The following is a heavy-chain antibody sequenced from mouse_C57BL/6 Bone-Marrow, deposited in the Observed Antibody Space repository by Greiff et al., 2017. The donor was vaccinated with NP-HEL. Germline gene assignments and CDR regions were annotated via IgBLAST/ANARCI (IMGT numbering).Heavy chain of an antibody. D-gene: IGHD3-3*01. Sequence: VQLQQSGAELVRPGTSVKMSCKASGYTFTNYWIGWAKQRPGHGLEWIGDIYPGGGYTNYNEKFKGKATLTADKSSSTAYMQFSSLTSEDSAIYYCARGDRGAWFAYWGQGTLVTVSA. CDR2: IYPGGGYT. V-gene: IGHV1-63*01. CDR3: ARGDRGAWFAY. CDR1: GYTFTNYW. J-gene: IGHJ3*01.